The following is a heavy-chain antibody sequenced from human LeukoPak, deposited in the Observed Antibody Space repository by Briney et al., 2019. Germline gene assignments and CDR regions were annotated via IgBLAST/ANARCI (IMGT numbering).Heavy chain of an antibody. V-gene: IGHV1-46*01. J-gene: IGHJ4*02. CDR3: ARDGGGYSYGPLDY. CDR1: GYTFTSYY. CDR2: INPSGGST. Sequence: GASVKVSCKASGYTFTSYYFHWVRQAPGQGLEWMGLINPSGGSTRYSQKFQGRVTMTRDTSTRTVYMELSSLRSEDTAVYYCARDGGGYSYGPLDYWAREPWSPSPQ. D-gene: IGHD5-18*01.